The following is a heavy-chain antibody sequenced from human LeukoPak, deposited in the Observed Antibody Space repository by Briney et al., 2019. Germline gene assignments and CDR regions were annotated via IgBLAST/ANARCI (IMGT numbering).Heavy chain of an antibody. J-gene: IGHJ2*01. CDR1: GGSISSSSYY. V-gene: IGHV4-61*05. Sequence: SETLSLTCTVSGGSISSSSYYWGWIRQPPGKGLEWIGYIYYSGSTNYNPSLKSRVTISVDTSKNQFSLKLSSVTAADTAVYYCARGERHWYFDLWGRGTLVTVSS. CDR3: ARGERHWYFDL. D-gene: IGHD1-1*01. CDR2: IYYSGST.